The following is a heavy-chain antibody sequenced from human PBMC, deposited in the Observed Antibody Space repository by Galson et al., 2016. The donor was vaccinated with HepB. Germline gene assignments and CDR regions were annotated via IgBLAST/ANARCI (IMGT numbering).Heavy chain of an antibody. CDR3: ARDNWYGLFDY. V-gene: IGHV3-11*01. CDR2: ISSSDRTV. D-gene: IGHD1-20*01. Sequence: SLRLSCAASGFTFSDYYMSWIRQAPGKGLEWVSYISSSDRTVYYADSVQGRFTISRDNAKNSLYLQMNSLRAEDTAVDYCARDNWYGLFDYWGQGTLVTVSS. J-gene: IGHJ4*02. CDR1: GFTFSDYY.